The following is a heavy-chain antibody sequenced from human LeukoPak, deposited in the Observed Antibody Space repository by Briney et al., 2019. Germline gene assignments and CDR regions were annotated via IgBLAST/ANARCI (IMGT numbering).Heavy chain of an antibody. J-gene: IGHJ3*02. Sequence: ASVKVSCKASGYTFTSYDINWVRQATGQGLEWMGWMNPNSGNTGYAQKFQGRVTMTRNTSISTAYMELSSLRSEDTAVYYCARHSYSSGWYGLLDAFDIWGQGTMVTVSS. CDR3: ARHSYSSGWYGLLDAFDI. CDR1: GYTFTSYD. CDR2: MNPNSGNT. D-gene: IGHD6-19*01. V-gene: IGHV1-8*01.